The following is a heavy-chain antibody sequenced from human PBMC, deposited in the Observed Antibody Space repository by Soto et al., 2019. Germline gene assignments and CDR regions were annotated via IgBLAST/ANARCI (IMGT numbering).Heavy chain of an antibody. CDR1: GFTVSNNY. CDR2: IHTDAST. V-gene: IGHV3-53*04. D-gene: IGHD2-8*01. J-gene: IGHJ4*02. Sequence: EVQLVESGGGLVQPGGSLRLSCAVSGFTVSNNYMTWLRQAPGKGLEWVSVIHTDASTYYADSVKGRFTISRHNSENTLYLQMNSLRPEDTAVYYCATHDYLYGWGQGTLVTVSS. CDR3: ATHDYLYG.